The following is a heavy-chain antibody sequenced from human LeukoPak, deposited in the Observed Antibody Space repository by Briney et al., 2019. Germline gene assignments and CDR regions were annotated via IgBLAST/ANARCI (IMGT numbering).Heavy chain of an antibody. D-gene: IGHD1-26*01. CDR3: ARDQWELRGVFDY. V-gene: IGHV3-48*03. CDR1: GFTFRSYE. J-gene: IGHJ4*02. Sequence: PGGSLRLSCAASGFTFRSYEMNWVRQAPGKGLEWFSYISSSGSTIYYADSVKGRFTISRDDAKNSLYLQMNSLRAEDTALYYCARDQWELRGVFDYWGQGTLVTVSS. CDR2: ISSSGSTI.